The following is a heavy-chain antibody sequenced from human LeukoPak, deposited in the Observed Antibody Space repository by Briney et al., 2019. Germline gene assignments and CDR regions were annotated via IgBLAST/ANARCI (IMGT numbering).Heavy chain of an antibody. CDR3: AKARNGYTTEYLHH. V-gene: IGHV3-23*01. J-gene: IGHJ1*01. CDR2: ISGGVGNT. CDR1: GFTLSSFA. D-gene: IGHD5-24*01. Sequence: RPGGSLRLSCTPSGFTLSSFAMSWVRQAPGKGLEWVSAISGGVGNTYYADSVKGRFTISRDNSKNALYPQMNSLRAEDSALYYCAKARNGYTTEYLHHWGQGTLVTVSS.